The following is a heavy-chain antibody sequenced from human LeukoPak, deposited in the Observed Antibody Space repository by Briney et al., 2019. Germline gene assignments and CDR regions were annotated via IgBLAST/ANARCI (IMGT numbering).Heavy chain of an antibody. D-gene: IGHD3-22*01. J-gene: IGHJ5*02. CDR3: AGYDSSGYFHCDH. CDR1: GGSFSGYY. V-gene: IGHV4-34*01. CDR2: INHSGST. Sequence: SETLSLTCAVYGGSFSGYYWSWIRQPPGKGLEWIGEINHSGSTNYNPSLKSRVTISVDTSKNQFSLKLSSVTAADTAVYYCAGYDSSGYFHCDHWGQGTLVTVSS.